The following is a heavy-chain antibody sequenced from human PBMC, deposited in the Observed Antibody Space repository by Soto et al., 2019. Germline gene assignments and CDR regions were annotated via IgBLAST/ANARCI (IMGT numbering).Heavy chain of an antibody. CDR3: ASSSALWHGMDA. CDR1: GFRFSSNA. V-gene: IGHV3-23*01. Sequence: GGSLRLSCAAPGFRFSSNAMSWVRQAPGQGPEWLSVISASGGSAYYADSVRGRFTISRDNSKNTLYLQMKSLGAEDTAVYYCASSSALWHGMDAWGQGTTVTVSS. D-gene: IGHD6-6*01. CDR2: ISASGGSA. J-gene: IGHJ6*02.